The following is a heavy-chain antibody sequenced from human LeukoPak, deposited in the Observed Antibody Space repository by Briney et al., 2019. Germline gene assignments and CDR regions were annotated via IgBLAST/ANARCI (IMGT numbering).Heavy chain of an antibody. Sequence: GGSLRLSCAASGFTFSKYWMLWVRQAPGKGLESVSRINTDGTVTTYADSVKGRFTVSRDNADNTMFLQMNSARDEDTAVYYCATKQWLAPPPDSWGQGTPVTVSS. CDR1: GFTFSKYW. J-gene: IGHJ4*02. CDR2: INTDGTVT. CDR3: ATKQWLAPPPDS. D-gene: IGHD6-19*01. V-gene: IGHV3-74*01.